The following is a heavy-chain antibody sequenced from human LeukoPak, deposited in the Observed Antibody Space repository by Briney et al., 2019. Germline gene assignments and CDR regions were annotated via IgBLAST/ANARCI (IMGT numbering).Heavy chain of an antibody. CDR2: IIPIFGTA. J-gene: IGHJ4*02. V-gene: IGHV1-69*01. D-gene: IGHD3-22*01. CDR3: ATDQHNYYDSSGYSV. CDR1: GGTFSSYA. Sequence: ASVKVSCKASGGTFSSYAISWVRQAPGQGLEWMGGIIPIFGTANYAQKFQGRVTITADESTSTAYMELSSLRSEDTAVYYCATDQHNYYDSSGYSVWGQGTLVTVSS.